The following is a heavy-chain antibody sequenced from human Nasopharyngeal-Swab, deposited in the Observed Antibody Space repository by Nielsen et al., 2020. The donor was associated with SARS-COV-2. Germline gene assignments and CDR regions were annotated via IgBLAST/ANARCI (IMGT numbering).Heavy chain of an antibody. J-gene: IGHJ3*02. CDR1: GYRFISYW. V-gene: IGHV5-51*01. CDR2: IYPGDSDT. CDR3: ARTAIEGGYYRGDAFDI. Sequence: GESLKISCKGSGYRFISYWIGWVRQIPGKGLEWMGNIYPGDSDTRYSPSFQGQVTISADKSINTAYLQWSSLKASDTAMYYCARTAIEGGYYRGDAFDIWGQGTMVTVSS. D-gene: IGHD3-22*01.